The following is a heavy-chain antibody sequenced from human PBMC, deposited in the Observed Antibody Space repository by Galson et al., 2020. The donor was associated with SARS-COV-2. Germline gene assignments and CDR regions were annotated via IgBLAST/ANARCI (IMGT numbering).Heavy chain of an antibody. CDR3: ARLPRSYYDFWSGYPPNWFDP. Sequence: ASVKVSCKASGYTFTSYGISWVRQAPGQGLEWMGWISAYNGNTNYAQKLQGRVTMTTDTSTSTAYMKLKSLRSDDTAVYYCARLPRSYYDFWSGYPPNWFDPWGQGTLVTVSS. D-gene: IGHD3-3*01. CDR1: GYTFTSYG. CDR2: ISAYNGNT. J-gene: IGHJ5*02. V-gene: IGHV1-18*04.